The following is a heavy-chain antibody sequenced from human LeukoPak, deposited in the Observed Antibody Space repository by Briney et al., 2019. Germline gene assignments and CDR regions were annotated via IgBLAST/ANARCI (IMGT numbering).Heavy chain of an antibody. V-gene: IGHV3-48*01. CDR1: GFTFSTYS. Sequence: PGGSPRLSCAASGFTFSTYSMNWVRQAPGKGLEWVSYISSSTSTIYYADSVKGRFTISRDNAKNSLYPQMNSLRAEDTAVYYCARDYYGSGSYYYYYYMDVWGKGTTVTVSS. CDR2: ISSSTSTI. J-gene: IGHJ6*03. D-gene: IGHD3-10*01. CDR3: ARDYYGSGSYYYYYYMDV.